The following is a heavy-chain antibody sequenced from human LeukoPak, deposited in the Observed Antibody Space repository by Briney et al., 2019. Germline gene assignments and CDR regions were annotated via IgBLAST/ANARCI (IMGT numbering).Heavy chain of an antibody. Sequence: KTSETLSLTCTVSGGSISSYYWSWIRQPAGKGLEWIGRIYTSGSTNYNPSLKSRVTMSVDTSKNQFSLKLSSVTAADTAVYYCARGGRDIVVVPDPTQLDYWGQGTLVTVSS. CDR3: ARGGRDIVVVPDPTQLDY. CDR2: IYTSGST. CDR1: GGSISSYY. V-gene: IGHV4-4*07. D-gene: IGHD2-2*01. J-gene: IGHJ4*02.